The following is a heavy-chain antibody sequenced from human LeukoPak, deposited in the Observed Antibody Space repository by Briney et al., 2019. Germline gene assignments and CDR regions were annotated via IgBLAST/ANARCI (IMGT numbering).Heavy chain of an antibody. CDR2: ISGSGGST. V-gene: IGHV3-23*01. CDR1: GFTFSSYG. J-gene: IGHJ4*02. Sequence: DPGGSLRLSCAASGFTFSSYGMSWVRQAPGKGLEWVSAISGSGGSTYYADSVKGRFTISRDNSKNTLYLQMNSLRAEDTAVYYCAKDQWSFSYFDYWGQGTLVTVSS. D-gene: IGHD1-26*01. CDR3: AKDQWSFSYFDY.